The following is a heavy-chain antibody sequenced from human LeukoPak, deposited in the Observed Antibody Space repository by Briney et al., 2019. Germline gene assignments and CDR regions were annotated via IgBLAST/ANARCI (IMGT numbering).Heavy chain of an antibody. V-gene: IGHV7-4-1*02. J-gene: IGHJ3*02. CDR2: INTDSGNL. CDR3: AREILRFDI. CDR1: GYSFNSQG. Sequence: ASVKVSCKASGYSFNSQGMNWVRQAPGQGLEWMGWINTDSGNLTYAQGFTGRFVFSLDSSVSTAYLQISNLMPEDTAKYYCAREILRFDIWGQGTMVTVSS.